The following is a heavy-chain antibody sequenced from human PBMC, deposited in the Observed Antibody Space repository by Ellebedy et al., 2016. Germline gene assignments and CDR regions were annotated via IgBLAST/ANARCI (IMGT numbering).Heavy chain of an antibody. D-gene: IGHD6-6*01. CDR1: GFTFSAYG. Sequence: GESLKISCAASGFTFSAYGMHWVRQAPGKGLEWVAVIWYDGNNKYYADSVKGRFTISRDNSKNTLYLQMNSLRVEDTAVYYCARHIAARPGYYYGMDVWGQGTTVTVSS. CDR2: IWYDGNNK. CDR3: ARHIAARPGYYYGMDV. J-gene: IGHJ6*02. V-gene: IGHV3-33*01.